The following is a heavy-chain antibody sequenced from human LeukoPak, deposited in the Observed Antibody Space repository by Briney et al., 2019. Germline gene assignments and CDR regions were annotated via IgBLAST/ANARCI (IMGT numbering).Heavy chain of an antibody. Sequence: SETLSLTCTVSGGSITSGYFWTWIRQPAGNTLEWIGRVYTSGTTDYNPSLRSRATISLDTSKNQFSLKLNSVTATDTAVYYCAREQGHGDYIDYWGQGTLVTVSS. J-gene: IGHJ4*02. CDR1: GGSITSGYF. CDR2: VYTSGTT. CDR3: AREQGHGDYIDY. V-gene: IGHV4-61*02. D-gene: IGHD4-17*01.